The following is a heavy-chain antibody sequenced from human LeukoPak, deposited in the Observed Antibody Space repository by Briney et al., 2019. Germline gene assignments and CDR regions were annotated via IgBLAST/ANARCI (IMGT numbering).Heavy chain of an antibody. CDR1: GGSISSSSYY. D-gene: IGHD3-10*01. CDR3: ARGRSAIFGDMDV. J-gene: IGHJ6*03. V-gene: IGHV4-39*07. CDR2: IYYSGST. Sequence: SETLSLTCTVSGGSISSSSYYWGWIRQPPGKGLEWIGSIYYSGSTYYNPSLKSRVTISVDTSKNQFSLKLSSVTAADTAVYYCARGRSAIFGDMDVWGKGTTVTVSS.